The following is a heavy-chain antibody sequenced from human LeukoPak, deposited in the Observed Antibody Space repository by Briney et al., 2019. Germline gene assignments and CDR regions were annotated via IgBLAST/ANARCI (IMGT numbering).Heavy chain of an antibody. V-gene: IGHV1-18*01. CDR2: ICGYTGDT. J-gene: IGHJ3*01. D-gene: IGHD2-15*01. CDR1: GYTFTSYG. Sequence: GASVKVSCKASGYTFTSYGISWVRQAPGQGLECMGWICGYTGDTKYAQILQGRFTVTTDTSTSTAYMELRSLTYDDTAVYYCARAGYCRDGGCRGGSAFDVWGQGTMVTVSS. CDR3: ARAGYCRDGGCRGGSAFDV.